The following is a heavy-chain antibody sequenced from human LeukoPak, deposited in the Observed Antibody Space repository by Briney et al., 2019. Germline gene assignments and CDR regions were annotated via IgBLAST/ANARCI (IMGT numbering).Heavy chain of an antibody. CDR2: ISSSSSTI. J-gene: IGHJ6*03. V-gene: IGHV3-48*01. CDR1: GFTFSSYS. CDR3: ARGRPTFYYYYYYMDV. Sequence: PGGSLRLSCAASGFTFSSYSMNWVRQAPGKGLEWVSYISSSSSTIYYADSVKGRFTISRDNAKNSLYLQMNSLRAEDTAVYYCARGRPTFYYYYYYMDVWGKGTTVTVSS. D-gene: IGHD2/OR15-2a*01.